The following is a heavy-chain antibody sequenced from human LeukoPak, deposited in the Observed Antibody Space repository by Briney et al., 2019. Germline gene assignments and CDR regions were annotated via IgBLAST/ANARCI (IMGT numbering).Heavy chain of an antibody. V-gene: IGHV4-4*07. CDR1: GGSISTYS. J-gene: IGHJ4*02. D-gene: IGHD3-3*01. CDR3: ARPGNYDFCSPYED. Sequence: SETLSLTCTVSGGSISTYSWCWIRQAAGKRLEWIGCFYTSGTTNYNPSLKSRVAMSVDTSKNQYSLRLSSVTAADTAVYYCARPGNYDFCSPYEDWGQGSLVSVSS. CDR2: FYTSGTT.